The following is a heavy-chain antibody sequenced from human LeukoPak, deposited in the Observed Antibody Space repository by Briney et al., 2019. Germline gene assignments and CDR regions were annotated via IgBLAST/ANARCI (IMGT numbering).Heavy chain of an antibody. CDR1: GGSISSSSYY. Sequence: SETLSLTCTVSGGSISSSSYYWGWIRQPPGKGLEWIGSIYYSGSTYYNPSLKSRVTISVDTSKNQFSLKLSSVTAADTAVYYCARGLPVLRYFDWRLDYWGQGTLVTVSS. CDR2: IYYSGST. J-gene: IGHJ4*02. V-gene: IGHV4-39*01. CDR3: ARGLPVLRYFDWRLDY. D-gene: IGHD3-9*01.